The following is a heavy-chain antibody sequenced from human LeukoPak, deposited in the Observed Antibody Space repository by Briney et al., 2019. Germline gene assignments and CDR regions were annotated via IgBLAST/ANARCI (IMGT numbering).Heavy chain of an antibody. V-gene: IGHV7-4-1*02. D-gene: IGHD3-22*01. CDR2: INTNTGNP. CDR3: ARELDSSGYHHDAFDI. CDR1: GYTFTSYA. J-gene: IGHJ3*02. Sequence: ASVKVSCKASGYTFTSYAMNWVRQAPGQGLEWMGWINTNTGNPTYAQGFTGRFVFSLDTSVSTAYLQISSLKAEDTAVYYCARELDSSGYHHDAFDIWGQGTMVTVSS.